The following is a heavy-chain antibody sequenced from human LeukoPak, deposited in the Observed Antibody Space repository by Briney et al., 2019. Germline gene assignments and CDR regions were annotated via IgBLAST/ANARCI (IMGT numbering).Heavy chain of an antibody. V-gene: IGHV3-30*04. CDR2: ISYDGSNK. CDR1: GFTFSSYA. D-gene: IGHD5-12*01. CDR3: ARDLTGSGYPDY. J-gene: IGHJ4*02. Sequence: GGSLRLSCAASGFTFSSYAMHWVRQAPGKGLEWVAVISYDGSNKYYADSVKGRFTISRDNSKNTLYLQMNSLRAEDTAVYYCARDLTGSGYPDYWGQGTLVTVSS.